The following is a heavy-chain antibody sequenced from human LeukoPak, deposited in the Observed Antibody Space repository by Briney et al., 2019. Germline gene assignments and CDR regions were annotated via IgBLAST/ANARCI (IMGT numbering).Heavy chain of an antibody. V-gene: IGHV3-23*01. Sequence: PGGSLRLSCAALGITFRNYAISWVRQAPGKGLEWVSAISSSGGSTYYIDSVKGRFTISRDNSKNTLFLQMNSLRAEDTAVYYCAKPYSGTILTGWFDPWGQGTLVTVPS. CDR3: AKPYSGTILTGWFDP. CDR1: GITFRNYA. J-gene: IGHJ5*02. D-gene: IGHD3-9*01. CDR2: ISSSGGST.